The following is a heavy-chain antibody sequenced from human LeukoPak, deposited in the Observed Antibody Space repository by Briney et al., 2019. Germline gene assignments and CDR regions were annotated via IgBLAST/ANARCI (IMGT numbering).Heavy chain of an antibody. D-gene: IGHD6-19*01. CDR3: ARGRRFPWLAPREGFDP. Sequence: PGGALRLSCAASGFTFSSYGMHWVGQAPGKGLEGVAFIRYDGSNKYYSDSVKGRFTISRDNSKNTLYLQMNSLRAEDTAVYYCARGRRFPWLAPREGFDPWGQGTLVTVSS. CDR2: IRYDGSNK. J-gene: IGHJ5*02. CDR1: GFTFSSYG. V-gene: IGHV3-30*02.